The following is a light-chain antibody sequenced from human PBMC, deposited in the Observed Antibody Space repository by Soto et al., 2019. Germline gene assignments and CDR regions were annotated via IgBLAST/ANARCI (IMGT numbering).Light chain of an antibody. CDR3: QQAYSFPIT. CDR2: AAS. V-gene: IGKV1-12*01. Sequence: DIQMTQSPSSLSASVGDRATITCQASQDIGNYLNWYQQRPGKAPKXLIYAASSLQSGVPSRFSGSGSGTDFTLTITYLQPEDFATYYCQQAYSFPITLGQGTRLEIK. J-gene: IGKJ5*01. CDR1: QDIGNY.